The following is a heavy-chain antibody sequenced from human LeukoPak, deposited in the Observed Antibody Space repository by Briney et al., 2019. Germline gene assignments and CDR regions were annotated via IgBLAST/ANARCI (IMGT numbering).Heavy chain of an antibody. V-gene: IGHV4-39*01. CDR3: ARQEYFYDRSGYYPDY. CDR1: GGSISSSSYY. J-gene: IGHJ4*02. Sequence: SETLSLTCTVSGGSISSSSYYWGWIRQPPGKGLEWIGSIYYSGSTYYNPSLKSRVTISVDTSKSQFSLKLSSVTAADTAVYYCARQEYFYDRSGYYPDYWGQGTLVTVSS. CDR2: IYYSGST. D-gene: IGHD3-22*01.